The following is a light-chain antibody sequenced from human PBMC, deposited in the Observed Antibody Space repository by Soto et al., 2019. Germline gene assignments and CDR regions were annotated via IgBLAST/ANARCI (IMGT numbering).Light chain of an antibody. J-gene: IGKJ3*01. CDR1: QTITCFS. V-gene: IGKV3-20*01. CDR3: QQCGGSPPRFT. Sequence: IVLTQAPATLSLSPGERATLTSRASQTITCFSLAWSQQHPGQAPSLLIYGPSTRATGIPDRFSGSGSGTDFTLSIRKQEPEDFAGEYCQQCGGSPPRFTFGPGTKVEVK. CDR2: GPS.